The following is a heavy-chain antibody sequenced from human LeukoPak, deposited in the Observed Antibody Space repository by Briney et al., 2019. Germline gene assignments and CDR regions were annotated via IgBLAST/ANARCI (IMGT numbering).Heavy chain of an antibody. CDR2: ISSDGNSI. CDR3: ARVSTNYFDY. Sequence: QAGGSLRLSCAASAFTFSFYEMSWVRQAPEMGLEWVAYISSDGNSIHYADSVKGRFTISRDNAKESLFLHINSLRAEDTAIYYCARVSTNYFDYWGEGALVTVSS. V-gene: IGHV3-48*03. J-gene: IGHJ4*02. CDR1: AFTFSFYE. D-gene: IGHD5/OR15-5a*01.